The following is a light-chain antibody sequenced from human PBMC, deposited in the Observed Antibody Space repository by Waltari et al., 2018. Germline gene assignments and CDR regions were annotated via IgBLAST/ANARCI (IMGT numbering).Light chain of an antibody. CDR1: QSVYNY. CDR3: QQRSHWPRT. V-gene: IGKV3-11*01. CDR2: ESS. Sequence: EIVLTQSPATLSLSPGERATLSCRASQSVYNYLAWYQQKPGQAPRLLIYESSNRATGIPARFSGSGSGTDFTLTISSLEPEDFAVYYCQQRSHWPRTFGPGTKVDIK. J-gene: IGKJ3*01.